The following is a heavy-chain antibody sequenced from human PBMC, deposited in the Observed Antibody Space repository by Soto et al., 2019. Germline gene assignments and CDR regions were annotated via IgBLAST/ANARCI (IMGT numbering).Heavy chain of an antibody. D-gene: IGHD2-21*01. CDR1: GFIFNSYD. Sequence: QVQLIESGGGVVQPGRSLRLSCAASGFIFNSYDMHWVRQAPGKGLEWVAFLSHDGSKRFYADSLKGRITMSRDNFNNTLYLEVHSLRSEDTAVYYCAKDLIGECGGSTCNIFQSWGQGTLVTVSS. CDR3: AKDLIGECGGSTCNIFQS. J-gene: IGHJ4*02. CDR2: LSHDGSKR. V-gene: IGHV3-30*18.